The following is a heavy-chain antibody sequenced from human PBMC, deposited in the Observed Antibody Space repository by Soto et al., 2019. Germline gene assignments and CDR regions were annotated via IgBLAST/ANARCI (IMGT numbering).Heavy chain of an antibody. CDR1: GFTFNTYA. V-gene: IGHV3-23*01. D-gene: IGHD5-12*01. J-gene: IGHJ4*02. CDR3: AKAISGYNAPLDY. Sequence: GGSLRLSCAASGFTFNTYAMNWVRQAPGKGLEWVSVITGSGDSTYYADSVKGRFTISRDNSKNTLYVQMNSLRAEDTAVYYCAKAISGYNAPLDYWGQGTGVTVS. CDR2: ITGSGDST.